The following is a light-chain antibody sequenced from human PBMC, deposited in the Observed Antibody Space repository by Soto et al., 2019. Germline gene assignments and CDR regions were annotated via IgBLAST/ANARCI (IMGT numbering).Light chain of an antibody. CDR3: QQYNNWPPGT. Sequence: EIVMTQSPATLSGSPGERATLSCRASQSVSSSLAWYQQKPGQAPRLLIYGASTRATGIPARFSGSGSGKQFTLTISSLKSEDFAVYYCQQYNNWPPGTFGQGTKVEIK. CDR2: GAS. CDR1: QSVSSS. J-gene: IGKJ1*01. V-gene: IGKV3-15*01.